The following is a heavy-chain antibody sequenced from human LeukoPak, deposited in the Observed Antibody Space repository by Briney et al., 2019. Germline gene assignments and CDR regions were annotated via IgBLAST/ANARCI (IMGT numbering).Heavy chain of an antibody. CDR1: GGSFSGYY. D-gene: IGHD3-3*01. Sequence: PSETLSLTCAVYGGSFSGYYWSWIRQPPGKGLEWIVSIYYSGTTYYNPSLKSRVTISVDTSKIQFSLKLSSVAATDTAVYFCARLRFDFWSGYTHPYFDYWGQGTLVTVSS. CDR2: IYYSGTT. CDR3: ARLRFDFWSGYTHPYFDY. J-gene: IGHJ4*02. V-gene: IGHV4-34*01.